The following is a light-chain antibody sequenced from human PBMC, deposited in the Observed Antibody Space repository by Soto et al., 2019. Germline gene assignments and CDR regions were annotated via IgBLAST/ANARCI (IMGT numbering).Light chain of an antibody. CDR3: QQYKDDAWT. V-gene: IGKV1-5*01. J-gene: IGKJ1*01. CDR1: QRIDRY. Sequence: DIQLTQSPSTLSASVGDRVTITCRASQRIDRYLAWYQQKPGKAPKPLVYDASTLEGGVPSRFSGSGSATEFILTISSLQPDDFATYYCQQYKDDAWTFGQGTRVEIK. CDR2: DAS.